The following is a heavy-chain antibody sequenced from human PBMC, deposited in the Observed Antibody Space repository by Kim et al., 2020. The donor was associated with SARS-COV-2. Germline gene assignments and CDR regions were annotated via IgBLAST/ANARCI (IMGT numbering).Heavy chain of an antibody. CDR3: ARDLPRFGWFDP. J-gene: IGHJ5*02. V-gene: IGHV1-69*13. D-gene: IGHD3-16*01. Sequence: SVKVSCKASGGTFSSYAISWVRQAPGQGLEWMGGIIPIFGTANYAQKFQGRVTITADESTSTAYMELSSLRSEDTAVYYCARDLPRFGWFDPWGQGTLVTVSS. CDR1: GGTFSSYA. CDR2: IIPIFGTA.